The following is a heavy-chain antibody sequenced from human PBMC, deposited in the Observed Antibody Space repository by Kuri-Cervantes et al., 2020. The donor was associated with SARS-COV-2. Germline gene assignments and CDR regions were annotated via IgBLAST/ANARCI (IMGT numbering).Heavy chain of an antibody. Sequence: GESPKISCAASGFTFDDYGMSWVRQAPGKGLEWVSGINWNGGSTGYADSVKGRFTISRDNAKNSLYLQMNSLRAEDTALYYCARKGSGGWYFDLWGRGTLVTVSS. J-gene: IGHJ2*01. CDR3: ARKGSGGWYFDL. V-gene: IGHV3-20*04. CDR2: INWNGGST. CDR1: GFTFDDYG. D-gene: IGHD3-10*01.